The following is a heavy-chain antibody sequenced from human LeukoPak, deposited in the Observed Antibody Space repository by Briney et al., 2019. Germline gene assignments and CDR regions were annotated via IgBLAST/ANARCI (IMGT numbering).Heavy chain of an antibody. D-gene: IGHD6-13*01. J-gene: IGHJ4*02. CDR3: ARGPPGMAAAGTRLLDY. CDR2: SSCKPQSYTG. CDR1: RFTFSDHY. V-gene: IGHV3-72*01. Sequence: PGGSLRLSCAASRFTFSDHYMDWVRQAPGKGGEGVCRSSCKPQSYTGEYAASVKGRFNISRDDSKNSLYLQMNRVKTEDTAVYYCARGPPGMAAAGTRLLDYWGQGTLVIVSS.